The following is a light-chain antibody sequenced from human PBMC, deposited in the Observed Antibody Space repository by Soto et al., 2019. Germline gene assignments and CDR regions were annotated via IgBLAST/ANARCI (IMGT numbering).Light chain of an antibody. CDR2: DTN. Sequence: QSVLTQPPSVSAAPGQKVTISCSGSSSNIGKNTVSWFQHLPGTAPKLLIYDTNKRPSGMPDRFSGSRSGTSATLGITGVQTGDEAADYCGTWDGSRSDVVLGGGTKLTVL. CDR1: SSNIGKNT. CDR3: GTWDGSRSDVV. V-gene: IGLV1-51*01. J-gene: IGLJ3*02.